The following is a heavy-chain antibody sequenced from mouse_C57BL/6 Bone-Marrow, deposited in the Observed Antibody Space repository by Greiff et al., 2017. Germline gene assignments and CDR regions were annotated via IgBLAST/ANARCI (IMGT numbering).Heavy chain of an antibody. J-gene: IGHJ1*03. CDR2: IWTGGGT. CDR1: GFSLTSYA. D-gene: IGHD2-1*01. V-gene: IGHV2-9-1*01. Sequence: QVQLQQSGPGLVAPSQSLSITCTVSGFSLTSYAISWVRQPPGKGLEWLGVIWTGGGTNYNSALKSRLGISKDNSKSQVFLKMSSLQTDDTARYYCARGDYYGNQRYFDVWGTGTTVTVSS. CDR3: ARGDYYGNQRYFDV.